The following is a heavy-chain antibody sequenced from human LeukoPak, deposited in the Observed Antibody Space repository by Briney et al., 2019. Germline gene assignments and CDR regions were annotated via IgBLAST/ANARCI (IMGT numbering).Heavy chain of an antibody. Sequence: ASVKVSCTASGYTFTGYYMHWVRQAPGQGLEWMGWINPNSGGTNYAQKFQGWVTMTRDTSISTAYMELSRLRSDDTAVYYCARISDHGGHAFDIWGQGTMVTVSS. D-gene: IGHD2-15*01. CDR3: ARISDHGGHAFDI. CDR2: INPNSGGT. V-gene: IGHV1-2*04. CDR1: GYTFTGYY. J-gene: IGHJ3*02.